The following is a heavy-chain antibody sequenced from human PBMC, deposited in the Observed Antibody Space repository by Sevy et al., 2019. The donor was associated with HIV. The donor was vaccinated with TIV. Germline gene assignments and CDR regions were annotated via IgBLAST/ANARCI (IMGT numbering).Heavy chain of an antibody. J-gene: IGHJ3*02. Sequence: ASVKVSCKASGYTFTGYYMHWVRQAPGQGLEWMGWIKPNSGGTNYAQKFQGRVTMTRETSISTAYMELSRLTSDDTAVYYCAHVLLWFGELDIWGQGTMVTVSS. V-gene: IGHV1-2*02. CDR2: IKPNSGGT. D-gene: IGHD3-10*01. CDR1: GYTFTGYY. CDR3: AHVLLWFGELDI.